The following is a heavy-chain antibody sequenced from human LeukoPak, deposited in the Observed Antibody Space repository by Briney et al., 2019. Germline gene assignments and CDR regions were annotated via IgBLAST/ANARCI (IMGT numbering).Heavy chain of an antibody. D-gene: IGHD2-2*01. CDR2: INPNSGGT. Sequence: ASVKVSCKASGYTFTGYYMHWVRQAPGQGLEWMGWINPNSGGTNYAQKFQGRVTMTRDTSIGTAYMELSRLRSDDTAVYYCARVMGYCSSTSCRNYYYYYMDVWGKGTTVTVSS. CDR1: GYTFTGYY. CDR3: ARVMGYCSSTSCRNYYYYYMDV. J-gene: IGHJ6*03. V-gene: IGHV1-2*02.